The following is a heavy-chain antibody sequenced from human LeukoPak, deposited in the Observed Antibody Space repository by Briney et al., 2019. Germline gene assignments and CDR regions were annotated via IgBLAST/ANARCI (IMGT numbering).Heavy chain of an antibody. CDR1: GFTFRSYA. V-gene: IGHV3-23*01. J-gene: IGHJ4*02. CDR3: AKELDSSDLYYFDY. Sequence: PGGSLRLFCAASGFTFRSYAMSWVRRAQGRGLEWVSAISGSGCSTYYADSRKGRFTISRDNSKNTLYLQMNSLRAEDTAVYYCAKELDSSDLYYFDYWGQGTLVTVSS. CDR2: ISGSGCST. D-gene: IGHD6-19*01.